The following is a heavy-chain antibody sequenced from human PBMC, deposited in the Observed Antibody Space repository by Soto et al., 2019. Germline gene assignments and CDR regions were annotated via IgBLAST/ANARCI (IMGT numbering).Heavy chain of an antibody. J-gene: IGHJ6*02. Sequence: EAPVEVSCKASGYNLTSYKIHWVRKAPGQSLEWMGWINVANGINIYSQKFQGRVTLTRATSATTAYMEMSSLPSEDTAVYYCARGEDVWG. CDR3: ARGEDV. CDR1: GYNLTSYK. V-gene: IGHV1-3*01. CDR2: INVANGIN.